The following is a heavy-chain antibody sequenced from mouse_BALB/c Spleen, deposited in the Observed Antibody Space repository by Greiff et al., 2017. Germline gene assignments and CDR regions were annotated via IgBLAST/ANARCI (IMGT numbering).Heavy chain of an antibody. D-gene: IGHD1-1*01. J-gene: IGHJ4*01. CDR2: INPYNDGT. V-gene: IGHV1-14*01. Sequence: VQLQQSGPELVKPGASVKMSCKASGYTFTSYVMHWVKQKPGQGLEWIGYINPYNDGTKYNEKFKGKPTLTSDKSSSTAYMELSSLTSEDSAVYYCARGNYYGSSSYAMDYWGQGTSVTVSS. CDR1: GYTFTSYV. CDR3: ARGNYYGSSSYAMDY.